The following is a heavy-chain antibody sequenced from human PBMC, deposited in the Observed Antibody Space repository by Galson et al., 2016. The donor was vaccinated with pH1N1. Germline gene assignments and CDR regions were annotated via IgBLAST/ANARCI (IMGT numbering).Heavy chain of an antibody. CDR2: IYLGGSLI. CDR3: ARQNDYGDYRGDAFDI. D-gene: IGHD4-17*01. J-gene: IGHJ3*02. V-gene: IGHV5-51*01. Sequence: QSGAEVKKPGESLKISCKGSGYRFSSSWIGWVRQMPGKGLEWMGIIYLGGSLIRYRPSFQGQVTISADKSVNIVYLEWGSLKASDTAIYYCARQNDYGDYRGDAFDIGGQGTMVTVSS. CDR1: GYRFSSSW.